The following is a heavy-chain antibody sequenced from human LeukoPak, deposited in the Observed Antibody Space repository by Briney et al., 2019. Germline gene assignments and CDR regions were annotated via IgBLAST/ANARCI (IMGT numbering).Heavy chain of an antibody. Sequence: ASVKVSCKASGYTFTSYYMHWVRQAPGQGLEWMGIINPSGGSTTYAQKFQGRVTMTRDTSTSTVYMELNSLRSEDTAVYYCARDLVGDFWSGPYYWGWFDPWGQGTLVTVSS. J-gene: IGHJ5*02. D-gene: IGHD3-3*01. CDR2: INPSGGST. CDR1: GYTFTSYY. V-gene: IGHV1-46*01. CDR3: ARDLVGDFWSGPYYWGWFDP.